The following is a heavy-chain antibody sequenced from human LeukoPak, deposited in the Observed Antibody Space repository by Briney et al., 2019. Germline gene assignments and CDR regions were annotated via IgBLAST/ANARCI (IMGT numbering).Heavy chain of an antibody. CDR1: GFTFDDYA. CDR3: AKVHSSGHAFDS. Sequence: GGSLRLSCAASGFTFDDYAKHWVRHAPGKGLEGGSGISWNRGSIVYADSVRGRFTMSRDNAKNTLYLQMNSLRAEGAALYYCAKVHSSGHAFDSWGQGTMVTVSS. CDR2: ISWNRGSI. J-gene: IGHJ3*02. D-gene: IGHD6-19*01. V-gene: IGHV3-9*01.